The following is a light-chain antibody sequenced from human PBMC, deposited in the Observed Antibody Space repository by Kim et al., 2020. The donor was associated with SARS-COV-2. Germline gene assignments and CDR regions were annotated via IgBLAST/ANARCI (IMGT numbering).Light chain of an antibody. CDR2: DAF. CDR3: QQRGHWPVT. J-gene: IGKJ4*01. V-gene: IGKV3-11*01. Sequence: EIVLTQSPATLSLSPGERATLSCRASQSVNNNLAWYQQKPGQAPRLLIRDAFNRATGIPARFSGGGSGTDYTLTISSLEPEDFAVYYCQQRGHWPVTFGGGTKVDIK. CDR1: QSVNNN.